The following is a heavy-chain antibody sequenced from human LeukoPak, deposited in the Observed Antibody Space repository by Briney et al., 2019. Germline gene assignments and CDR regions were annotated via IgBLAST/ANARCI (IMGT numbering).Heavy chain of an antibody. Sequence: SETLSLTCTVSGGSISSSSYYWGWIRQPPGKGLEWIGSIYYSGSTYYNPSLKSRVTISVDTSKNQFSLKLSSVTAADTAVYYCARRYSSSSGSAFDIWGQGTMVTVSS. J-gene: IGHJ3*02. CDR1: GGSISSSSYY. D-gene: IGHD6-6*01. V-gene: IGHV4-39*01. CDR2: IYYSGST. CDR3: ARRYSSSSGSAFDI.